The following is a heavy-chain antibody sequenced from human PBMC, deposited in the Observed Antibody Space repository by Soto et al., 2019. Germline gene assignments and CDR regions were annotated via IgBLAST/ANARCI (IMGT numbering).Heavy chain of an antibody. V-gene: IGHV3-11*06. J-gene: IGHJ4*02. CDR1: GFTFSDYY. Sequence: GGSLRLSCAASGFTFSDYYMSWIRQAPGKGLEWVSYISSSSSYTNYADSVKGRFTISRDNSKNTLYLQMNSLRAEDAAVYYCARDGPPDYYDSSGYLDYWGQGTLVTVSS. CDR2: ISSSSSYT. D-gene: IGHD3-22*01. CDR3: ARDGPPDYYDSSGYLDY.